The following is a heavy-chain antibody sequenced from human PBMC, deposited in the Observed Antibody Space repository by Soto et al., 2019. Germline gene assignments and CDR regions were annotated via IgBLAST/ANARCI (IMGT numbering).Heavy chain of an antibody. CDR1: GGSFSGYY. D-gene: IGHD7-27*01. CDR2: INHSGST. J-gene: IGHJ4*02. V-gene: IGHV4-34*01. Sequence: QVQLQQWGAGLLKPSETLSLTCAVYGGSFSGYYWNWIRQPPGKGLEWIGEINHSGSTNYNPSLKRRVTISVDTSKNQFSLKLSSVTAADTVVYYCARGWGTIFDYWGQGTLVTVSS. CDR3: ARGWGTIFDY.